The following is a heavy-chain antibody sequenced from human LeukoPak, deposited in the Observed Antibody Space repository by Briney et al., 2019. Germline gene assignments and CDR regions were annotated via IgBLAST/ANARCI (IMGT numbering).Heavy chain of an antibody. D-gene: IGHD5-18*01. Sequence: SETLSLTCTVSGGSISGGSHYWGWIRQPPGKGLEWIGNIHYGGNTYYNLPLKSRVTISIDTSKNQFSLTLSSATAADTAIYYCAGGRIETASFIDYWGQGTLVTVSS. V-gene: IGHV4-39*07. CDR1: GGSISGGSHY. CDR2: IHYGGNT. J-gene: IGHJ4*02. CDR3: AGGRIETASFIDY.